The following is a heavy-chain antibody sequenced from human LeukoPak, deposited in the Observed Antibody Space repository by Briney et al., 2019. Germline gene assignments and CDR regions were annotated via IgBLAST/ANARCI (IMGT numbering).Heavy chain of an antibody. CDR3: AKDQGVTTVVTTNDAFDF. V-gene: IGHV3-23*01. CDR2: ISGSGGGT. J-gene: IGHJ3*01. D-gene: IGHD4-23*01. CDR1: GVTFSSYV. Sequence: PGGSLRLSCEASGVTFSSYVMSWVRQAPGKGPEWVSGISGSGGGTYYADSVKGRFAISRDNSKNTLYLQMNSLRAEDTAVYYCAKDQGVTTVVTTNDAFDFWGQGTMVTVSS.